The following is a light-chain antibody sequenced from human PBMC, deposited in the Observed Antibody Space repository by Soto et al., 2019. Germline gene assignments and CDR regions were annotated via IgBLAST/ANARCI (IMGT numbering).Light chain of an antibody. CDR1: QDISYF. J-gene: IGKJ4*01. CDR3: QQYHTLPLT. CDR2: DAS. V-gene: IGKV1-33*01. Sequence: DIQMTQPPSSLSASVGDRVTITCRASQDISYFLNWYQQKPGKPPELLIYDASNLERGVSSRFSGSGSGTDFTFTISSLQPEDIATYYCQQYHTLPLTFGGGTKVDIK.